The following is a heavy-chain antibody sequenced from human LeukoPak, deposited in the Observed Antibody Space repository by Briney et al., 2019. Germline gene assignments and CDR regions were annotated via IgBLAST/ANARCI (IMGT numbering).Heavy chain of an antibody. V-gene: IGHV4-30-2*01. CDR3: VRYGDYFDY. CDR2: IYHSGST. Sequence: SETLSLTCTVSGDSINSGGYSWSWIRQPPGKGLEWIGYIYHSGSTYYNPSLKSRVTISVDRSKNQFSLKLSSVTAADTAVYYCVRYGDYFDYWGQGTLVTVSS. D-gene: IGHD3-9*01. CDR1: GDSINSGGYS. J-gene: IGHJ4*02.